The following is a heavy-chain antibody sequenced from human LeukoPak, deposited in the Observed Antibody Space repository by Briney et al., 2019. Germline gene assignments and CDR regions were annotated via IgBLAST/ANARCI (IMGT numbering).Heavy chain of an antibody. V-gene: IGHV3-9*01. Sequence: GRSLRLSCAASGFTFDDYAMHWVRQAPGKGLEWVSGISWNSGSIGYADSVKGRFTISRDNAKNSLYLQMNSLRAEDTAVYYCARDKQLYSGSYTGTFDYWGQGTLVTVSS. CDR3: ARDKQLYSGSYTGTFDY. J-gene: IGHJ4*02. CDR1: GFTFDDYA. D-gene: IGHD1-26*01. CDR2: ISWNSGSI.